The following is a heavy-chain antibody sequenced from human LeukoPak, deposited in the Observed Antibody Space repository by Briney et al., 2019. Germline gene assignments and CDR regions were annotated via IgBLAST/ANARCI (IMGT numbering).Heavy chain of an antibody. V-gene: IGHV5-51*01. CDR2: IYPGDSDT. J-gene: IGHJ4*02. D-gene: IGHD2-8*02. CDR3: ARHPVRGSGTGPFDY. CDR1: GYSFTSYW. Sequence: GESLKISCKGSGYSFTSYWIGWVRQMPGKGLEWMGIIYPGDSDTRYSPPFQGQVTISADKSISTAYLQWSSLKASDTAMYYCARHPVRGSGTGPFDYWGQGTLVTVSS.